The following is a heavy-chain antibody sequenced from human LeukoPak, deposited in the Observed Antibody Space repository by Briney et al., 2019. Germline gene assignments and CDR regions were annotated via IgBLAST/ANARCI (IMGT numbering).Heavy chain of an antibody. CDR3: ARNWGSHAFDI. CDR2: IYSGGST. Sequence: GVSLRLSCAASGFTVSSNYMSWVRQAPGKGLEWVSVIYSGGSTYYADSVKGRFTISRDNSKNTLYLQMNSLRAEDTAVYYCARNWGSHAFDIWGQGTMVTVSS. J-gene: IGHJ3*02. CDR1: GFTVSSNY. V-gene: IGHV3-66*01. D-gene: IGHD3-16*01.